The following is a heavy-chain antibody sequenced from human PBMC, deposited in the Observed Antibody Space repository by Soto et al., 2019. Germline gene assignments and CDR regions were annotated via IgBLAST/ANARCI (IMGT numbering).Heavy chain of an antibody. CDR1: RFALSTSRVG. CDR3: AHRRKVRMEWLYYFDY. V-gene: IGHV2-5*01. Sequence: GXTPVTPTQTLTXNCAFSRFALSTSRVGVVWIRQRPVKALEWLALIYCNDDKRYITYLKSSLTITKDTSKNHVVLTMTNMDTAETATYYCAHRRKVRMEWLYYFDYWGQGALGTVSS. CDR2: IYCNDDK. D-gene: IGHD3-3*01. J-gene: IGHJ4*02.